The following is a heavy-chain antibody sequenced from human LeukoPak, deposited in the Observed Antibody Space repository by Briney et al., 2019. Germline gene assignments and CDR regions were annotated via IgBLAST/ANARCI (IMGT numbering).Heavy chain of an antibody. Sequence: GESLKISCKGSGYTFPNYWNGWVRQMPGKGLEWMGIIYPGDSNTRYSPSFRGQVTISADKSINTAYLQWSSLKASDTAMYYCARFAYGSDYFPGHYWGQGTLVTVSS. CDR1: GYTFPNYW. V-gene: IGHV5-51*01. D-gene: IGHD3-22*01. CDR3: ARFAYGSDYFPGHY. CDR2: IYPGDSNT. J-gene: IGHJ4*02.